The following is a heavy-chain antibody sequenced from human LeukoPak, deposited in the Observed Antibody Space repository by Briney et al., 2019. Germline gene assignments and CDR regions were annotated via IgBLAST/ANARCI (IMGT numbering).Heavy chain of an antibody. CDR2: ISAYNGNT. Sequence: ASVKVSCKASGYTFTSYGISWVRQAPGQGLEWMGWISAYNGNTNYAQKLQGRVTMTTDTSTSTAYMELSSLRSEDTAVYYCARVSDYYDSSGYYLGYWGQGTLVTVSS. CDR1: GYTFTSYG. V-gene: IGHV1-18*01. CDR3: ARVSDYYDSSGYYLGY. D-gene: IGHD3-22*01. J-gene: IGHJ4*02.